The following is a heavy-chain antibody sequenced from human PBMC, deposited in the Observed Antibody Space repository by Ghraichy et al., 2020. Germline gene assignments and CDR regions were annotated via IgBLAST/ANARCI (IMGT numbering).Heavy chain of an antibody. D-gene: IGHD5-12*01. V-gene: IGHV3-7*01. CDR2: IKQDGSEK. Sequence: GALNISCAASGFTFSSYWMSWVRQAPGKGLEWVANIKQDGSEKYYVDSVKGRFTISRDNAKNSLYLQMNSLRAEDTAVYYCASLPWISDYWGQGTLVTVSS. CDR1: GFTFSSYW. CDR3: ASLPWISDY. J-gene: IGHJ4*02.